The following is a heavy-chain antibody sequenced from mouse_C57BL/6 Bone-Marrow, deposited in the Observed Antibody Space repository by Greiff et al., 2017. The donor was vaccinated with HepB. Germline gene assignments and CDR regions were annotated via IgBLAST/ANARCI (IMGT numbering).Heavy chain of an antibody. V-gene: IGHV5-4*01. CDR3: ARADGKEAWFAY. D-gene: IGHD2-1*01. J-gene: IGHJ3*01. CDR2: ISDGGSYT. CDR1: GFTFSSYA. Sequence: DVQLVESGGGLVKPGGSLKLSCASSGFTFSSYAMSWVRQTPEKRLEWVATISDGGSYTYYPDNVKGRFTISRDNAKNNLYLQMSHLKSEDTAMNYCARADGKEAWFAYWGQGTLVTVSA.